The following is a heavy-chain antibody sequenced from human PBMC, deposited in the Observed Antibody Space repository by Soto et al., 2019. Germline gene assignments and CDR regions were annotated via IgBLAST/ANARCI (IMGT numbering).Heavy chain of an antibody. CDR2: ISAYNGNT. V-gene: IGHV1-18*01. J-gene: IGHJ6*02. CDR1: GYTFTSYG. Sequence: ASVKVSCKASGYTFTSYGISWVRQAPGQGLEWMGWISAYNGNTNYARKLRGRVTMTTDTSTSTAYMELRSLRSDDTAVYYCARADIVSSTSYYYGMDVWGQGTTVTVSS. CDR3: ARADIVSSTSYYYGMDV. D-gene: IGHD2-2*01.